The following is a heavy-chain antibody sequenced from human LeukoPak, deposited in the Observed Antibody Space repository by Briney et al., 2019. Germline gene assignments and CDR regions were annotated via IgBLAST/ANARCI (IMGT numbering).Heavy chain of an antibody. CDR3: ARHSQWGVVEWTFDI. V-gene: IGHV4-38-2*01. J-gene: IGHJ3*02. Sequence: SETLSLTCGVSGYSISSGYYWGWIRQPPRKGLEWIATIFHSGSTYYNPSLESRVTISVDTSKNQFSLKLSSVTATDTAMYYCARHSQWGVVEWTFDIWGQGTMVTVSS. CDR1: GYSISSGYY. D-gene: IGHD3-16*01. CDR2: IFHSGST.